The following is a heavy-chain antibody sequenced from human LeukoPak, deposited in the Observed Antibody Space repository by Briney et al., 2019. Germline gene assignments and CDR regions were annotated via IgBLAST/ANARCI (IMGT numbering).Heavy chain of an antibody. J-gene: IGHJ4*02. CDR1: GFTFSRYW. Sequence: SGGSLRLSCAASGFTFSRYWMSWVRQAPGKGLEWVASINQDESAKHYVDSVKGRFTISRDNAKNSLFLQLNSLRAEDAAFYYCAKLLRDATTYDFWGQGTLVTVSS. CDR2: INQDESAK. D-gene: IGHD1-1*01. CDR3: AKLLRDATTYDF. V-gene: IGHV3-7*01.